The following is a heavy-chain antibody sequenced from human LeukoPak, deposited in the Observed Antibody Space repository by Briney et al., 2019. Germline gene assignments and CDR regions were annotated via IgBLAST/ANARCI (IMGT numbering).Heavy chain of an antibody. CDR3: ASHGSSYSFDY. J-gene: IGHJ4*02. V-gene: IGHV4-59*08. Sequence: SETLSLSCTVSGGSVGSYYWSWIRQSPGKGLEWIGYIYYGGSANYNPSLKSRATISIDRSKNQFSLKLSSLTAADTAVYYCASHGSSYSFDYWGQGTLVTVSS. CDR1: GGSVGSYY. CDR2: IYYGGSA. D-gene: IGHD6-13*01.